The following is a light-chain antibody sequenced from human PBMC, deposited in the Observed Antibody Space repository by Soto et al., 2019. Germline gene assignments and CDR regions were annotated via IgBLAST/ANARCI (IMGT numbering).Light chain of an antibody. CDR3: QQSYSFPRT. CDR2: SAY. J-gene: IGKJ1*01. V-gene: IGKV1-39*01. Sequence: DIQMTQSPSSLSASVEDRVIITCRASQSISNHLNWYQQKPGKPHKLLIYSAYTLQSGVQSRFIGSGSGTDFSLTISSLQPEDFATYYCQQSYSFPRTFGRGTKVDI. CDR1: QSISNH.